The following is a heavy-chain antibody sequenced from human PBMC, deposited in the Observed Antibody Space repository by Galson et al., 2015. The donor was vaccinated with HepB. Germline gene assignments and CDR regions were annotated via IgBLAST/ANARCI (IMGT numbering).Heavy chain of an antibody. Sequence: SLRLSCAASGFTFSTYWLSWVRQAPGKGLEWVADINQDGNEKYYVDSVKGRFTIYRDNAKNSLSLQMNSLRAEDTAVFYCARHGSSGYYTEFDYWGQGILVIVSS. D-gene: IGHD3-22*01. CDR1: GFTFSTYW. CDR3: ARHGSSGYYTEFDY. CDR2: INQDGNEK. V-gene: IGHV3-7*01. J-gene: IGHJ4*02.